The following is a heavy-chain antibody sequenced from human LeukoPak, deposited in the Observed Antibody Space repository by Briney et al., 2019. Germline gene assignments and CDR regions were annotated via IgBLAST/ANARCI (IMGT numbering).Heavy chain of an antibody. V-gene: IGHV3-23*01. CDR3: AKGFGSLDY. D-gene: IGHD3-10*01. J-gene: IGHJ4*02. CDR2: ITNSGSNT. Sequence: GGSLRLSCAASGFTFSSYEMNWVRQAPGKGLEWVSTITNSGSNTYYADSVKGRFTISRDNSKNTLYLQMSSLRAEDTAVYYCAKGFGSLDYWGQGTLVTVSS. CDR1: GFTFSSYE.